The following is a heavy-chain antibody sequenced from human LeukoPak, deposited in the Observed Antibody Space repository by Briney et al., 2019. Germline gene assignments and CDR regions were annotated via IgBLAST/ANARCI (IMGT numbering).Heavy chain of an antibody. CDR2: IIPIFGTA. CDR1: GGTFSSYA. V-gene: IGHV1-69*05. Sequence: ASVKVSCKASGGTFSSYAISWVRQAPGQGLEWMGGIIPIFGTANYAQKFQGRVTITTDESTSTAYMELSSLRSEDTAVYYCARGDYYDSSDQGDYWGQGTLVTVSS. D-gene: IGHD3-22*01. CDR3: ARGDYYDSSDQGDY. J-gene: IGHJ4*02.